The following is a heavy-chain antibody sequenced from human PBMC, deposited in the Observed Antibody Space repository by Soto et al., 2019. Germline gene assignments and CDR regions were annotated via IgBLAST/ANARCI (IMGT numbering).Heavy chain of an antibody. CDR2: ISYDGSNK. CDR1: GFTFSSYA. V-gene: IGHV3-30-3*01. J-gene: IGHJ4*02. Sequence: QVQLVESGGGVVQPGRSLRLSCAASGFTFSSYAMHWVRQAPGKGLEWVAIISYDGSNKYYADCVKGPFTITRDNSKNTLHLTVNSLRAEDTAVYYCASDPRDRQEAYYFDYWGQGTLVTVSS. CDR3: ASDPRDRQEAYYFDY.